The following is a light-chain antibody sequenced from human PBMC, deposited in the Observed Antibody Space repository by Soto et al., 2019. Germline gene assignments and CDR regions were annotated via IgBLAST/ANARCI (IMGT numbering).Light chain of an antibody. CDR1: QSVRNN. CDR2: AAS. Sequence: EIVMTQSPSTLSVSPGERATLSCRASQSVRNNLAWYQQKPGQAPGLLIYAASTRATGIPARFSGSGSGTEFTLTISSLQSEDFAVYYCQQYNDWFTFGQGTKVDIK. V-gene: IGKV3-15*01. CDR3: QQYNDWFT. J-gene: IGKJ2*01.